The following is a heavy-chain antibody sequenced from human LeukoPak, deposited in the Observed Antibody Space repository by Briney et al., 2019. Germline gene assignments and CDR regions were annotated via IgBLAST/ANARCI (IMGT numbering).Heavy chain of an antibody. D-gene: IGHD3-10*01. Sequence: GESLKISCKCSGYSSTSYWIGWVRQMPGKGLEWMGIIYPGDSDTRYSPSFQGQVTISADKSISTAYLQWSSLKASDTAMYYCARRGLYGSGSPYFDYWGQGTLVTVSS. J-gene: IGHJ4*02. V-gene: IGHV5-51*01. CDR2: IYPGDSDT. CDR3: ARRGLYGSGSPYFDY. CDR1: GYSSTSYW.